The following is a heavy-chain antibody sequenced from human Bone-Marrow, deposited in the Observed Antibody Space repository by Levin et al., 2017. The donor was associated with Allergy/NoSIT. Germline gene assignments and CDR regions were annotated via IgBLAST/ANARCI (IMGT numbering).Heavy chain of an antibody. CDR1: GGTFSSYA. V-gene: IGHV1-69*13. D-gene: IGHD3-22*01. CDR2: IIPIFGTA. Sequence: SVKVSCKASGGTFSSYAISWVRQAPGQGLEWMGGIIPIFGTANYAQKFQGRVTITADESTSTAYMELSSLRSEDTAVYYCARVRHDSSGYYWNWYYFDYWGQGTLVTVSS. CDR3: ARVRHDSSGYYWNWYYFDY. J-gene: IGHJ4*02.